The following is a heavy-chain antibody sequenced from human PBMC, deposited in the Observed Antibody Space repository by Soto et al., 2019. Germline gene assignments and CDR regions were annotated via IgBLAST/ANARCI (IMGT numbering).Heavy chain of an antibody. V-gene: IGHV6-1*01. CDR3: ARTEPRIAARREDYGMDV. CDR1: GDSVSSDSAA. J-gene: IGHJ6*02. D-gene: IGHD6-6*01. Sequence: SQTLSLTCAISGDSVSSDSAAWNWIRQSPSRGLEWLGRTYYRSKWYDDYAASVKSRITINPDTSKNQFSLKLSSVTAADTAVYYCARTEPRIAARREDYGMDVWGQGTTVTVSS. CDR2: TYYRSKWYD.